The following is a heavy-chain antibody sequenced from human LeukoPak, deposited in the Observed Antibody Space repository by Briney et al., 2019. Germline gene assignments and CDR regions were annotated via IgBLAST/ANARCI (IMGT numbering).Heavy chain of an antibody. V-gene: IGHV3-9*01. CDR3: AKSKASAATIFDY. CDR2: ISWNSGSI. D-gene: IGHD2-15*01. CDR1: GFTFDDYA. J-gene: IGHJ4*02. Sequence: PGGSLRLSCAASGFTFDDYAMHWVRQAPGKGLEWVSGISWNSGSIGYADSVKGRFTISRDNAKNSLYLQMNSLRAEDTAVYYCAKSKASAATIFDYWGQGTLVTVSS.